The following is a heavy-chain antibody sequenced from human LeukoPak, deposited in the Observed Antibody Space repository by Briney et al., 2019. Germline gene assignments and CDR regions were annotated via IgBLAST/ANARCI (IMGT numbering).Heavy chain of an antibody. CDR3: ASSSMGTTLDY. Sequence: GGSLRLSCAASGFTYSSYAMHWVRQAPGKGLEWVAVISYDGSNKYYADSVKGRFTISRDNSKNTLYLQMNSLRAEDTAVYYCASSSMGTTLDYWGQGTLVTVSS. V-gene: IGHV3-30-3*01. CDR1: GFTYSSYA. D-gene: IGHD1-7*01. CDR2: ISYDGSNK. J-gene: IGHJ4*02.